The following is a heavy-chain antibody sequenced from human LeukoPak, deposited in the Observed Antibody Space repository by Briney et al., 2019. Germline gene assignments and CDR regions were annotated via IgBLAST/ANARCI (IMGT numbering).Heavy chain of an antibody. V-gene: IGHV3-7*01. CDR1: GFTLSSNW. Sequence: GGSLRLSCAASGFTLSSNWMNWVRQAPGKGLEWVAIIKQDGSEKYYVDSVKGQFTISRDNAKNSLYLQMNSLRAEDTAVYYCARSLDYWGQGTLVTVSS. J-gene: IGHJ4*02. CDR2: IKQDGSEK. CDR3: ARSLDY.